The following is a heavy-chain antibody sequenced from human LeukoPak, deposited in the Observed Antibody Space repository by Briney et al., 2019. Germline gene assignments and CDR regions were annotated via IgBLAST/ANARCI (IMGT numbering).Heavy chain of an antibody. CDR2: ISPNSGGT. Sequence: ASVKVSCKASGYTFTDYYMHWVRQAPGQGLEWMGGISPNSGGTNYAQKFQGRVTMTRDTSISAAYMELSRLRSDDTAVYYCARDHYYASGSPSFDYWGQGTLVTVSS. D-gene: IGHD3-10*01. J-gene: IGHJ4*02. CDR3: ARDHYYASGSPSFDY. CDR1: GYTFTDYY. V-gene: IGHV1-2*02.